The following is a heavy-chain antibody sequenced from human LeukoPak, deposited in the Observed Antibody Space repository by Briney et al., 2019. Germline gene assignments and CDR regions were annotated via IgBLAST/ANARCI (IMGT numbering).Heavy chain of an antibody. J-gene: IGHJ4*02. Sequence: GASVKVSCKASGYTFTGYYMHWVRQAPGQGLEWMGWISAYNGNTNYAQKLQGSVTMTTDTSTSTAYMELRSLRSDDTAVYYCARNNRPYCSGGSCYSFFFDYWGQGTLVTVSS. V-gene: IGHV1-18*04. CDR2: ISAYNGNT. D-gene: IGHD2-15*01. CDR1: GYTFTGYY. CDR3: ARNNRPYCSGGSCYSFFFDY.